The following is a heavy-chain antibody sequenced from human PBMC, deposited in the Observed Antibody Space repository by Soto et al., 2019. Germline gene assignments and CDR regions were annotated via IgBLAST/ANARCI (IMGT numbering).Heavy chain of an antibody. Sequence: GSLRLSCAASGFTFSSYSMNWVRQAPGKGLEWVSSISSSSSYIYYADSVKGRFTISRDNAKNSLYLQMNSLRAEDTAVYYCARGEDIVVVPAAYYYYYGMDVWGQGTTVTVSS. CDR2: ISSSSSYI. CDR3: ARGEDIVVVPAAYYYYYGMDV. J-gene: IGHJ6*02. CDR1: GFTFSSYS. V-gene: IGHV3-21*01. D-gene: IGHD2-2*01.